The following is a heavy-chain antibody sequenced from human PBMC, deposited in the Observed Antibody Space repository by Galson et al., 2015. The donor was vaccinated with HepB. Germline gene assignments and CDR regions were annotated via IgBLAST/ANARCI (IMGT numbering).Heavy chain of an antibody. CDR3: ARDTGYYGSGSYFPQLVDY. Sequence: SLRLSCAASGFTFSSYAMHWVRQAPGMGLEWVAVISYDGSNKYYADSVKGRFTISRDNSKNTLYLQMNSLRAEDAAVYYCARDTGYYGSGSYFPQLVDYWGQGTLVTVSP. D-gene: IGHD3-10*01. CDR1: GFTFSSYA. J-gene: IGHJ4*02. CDR2: ISYDGSNK. V-gene: IGHV3-30-3*01.